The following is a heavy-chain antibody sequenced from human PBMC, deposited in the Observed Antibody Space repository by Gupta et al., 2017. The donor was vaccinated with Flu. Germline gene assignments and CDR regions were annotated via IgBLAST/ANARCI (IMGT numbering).Heavy chain of an antibody. D-gene: IGHD6-25*01. CDR3: VRLAAQRLARY. CDR2: IKPDGSEK. V-gene: IGHV3-7*01. Sequence: EVQLVESGGGVVQRGGSLRLSCAASGFNLTNYWMSWFRQAPGKGLEWVANIKPDGSEKYYVDSVKGRFSISRDNVKNSLYLQMNNLRAEDTAVYYCVRLAAQRLARYWGQGTLVTVS. J-gene: IGHJ4*02. CDR1: GFNLTNYW.